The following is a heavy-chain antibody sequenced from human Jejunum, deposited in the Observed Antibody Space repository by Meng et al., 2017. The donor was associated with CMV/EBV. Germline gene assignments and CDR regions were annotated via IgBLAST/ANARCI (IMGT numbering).Heavy chain of an antibody. J-gene: IGHJ5*02. V-gene: IGHV5-51*01. CDR1: GYLFTTYW. D-gene: IGHD1-26*01. CDR3: ARVGGATRLNWFDP. CDR2: IHPVDSDT. Sequence: KTSGYLFTTYWIGWVRQMPGKGLEWMGIIHPVDSDTRYSPSFQGQVTISVDKSITTVYLHWKSLKASDTAIYFCARVGGATRLNWFDPWGQGTLVTVSS.